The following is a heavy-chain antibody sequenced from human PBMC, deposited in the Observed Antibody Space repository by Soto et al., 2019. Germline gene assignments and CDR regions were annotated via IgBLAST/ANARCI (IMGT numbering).Heavy chain of an antibody. CDR2: ISGSGGST. V-gene: IGHV3-23*01. J-gene: IGHJ4*02. CDR3: AKDQGSSWYEKDY. Sequence: GGSLRLSCAASGFTFSNYAVTWVRQTPGKGLEWVSTISGSGGSTYYADSVKGRFTISRDNSKNTLYLQMNSLRAEDTAVYYCAKDQGSSWYEKDYWGQGTLVTVSS. CDR1: GFTFSNYA. D-gene: IGHD6-13*01.